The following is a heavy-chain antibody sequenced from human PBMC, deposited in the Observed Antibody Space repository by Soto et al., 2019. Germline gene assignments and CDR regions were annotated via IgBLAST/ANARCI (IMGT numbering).Heavy chain of an antibody. CDR2: IAYTGDT. CDR3: ARDFEKSAIGP. J-gene: IGHJ5*02. V-gene: IGHV4-31*11. Sequence: PSETLSLTCAVSGASITNADSYWFLIRQHPGKGLEWLGYIAYTGDTYFNPSLRSRLTISSDRAKNQFPLKLSSVTAADTAFYYCARDFEKSAIGPWGQGTLVTVSS. D-gene: IGHD3-9*01. CDR1: GASITNADSY.